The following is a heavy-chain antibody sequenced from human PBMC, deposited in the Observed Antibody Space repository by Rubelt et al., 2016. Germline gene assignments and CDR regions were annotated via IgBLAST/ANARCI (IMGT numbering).Heavy chain of an antibody. D-gene: IGHD3-22*01. CDR3: ARVYDSSDTYYFDY. V-gene: IGHV1-46*01. J-gene: IGHJ4*02. CDR2: INPSGGST. CDR1: GYSLTTLA. Sequence: QVQLVQSGSELKKPGASVKISCKASGYSLTTLAMNWVRQAPGQGLEWMGIINPSGGSTSYAQKFQGRVTMTRDTSTSTVYMELSSLRSEDTAVYYCARVYDSSDTYYFDYWGQGTLVTVSS.